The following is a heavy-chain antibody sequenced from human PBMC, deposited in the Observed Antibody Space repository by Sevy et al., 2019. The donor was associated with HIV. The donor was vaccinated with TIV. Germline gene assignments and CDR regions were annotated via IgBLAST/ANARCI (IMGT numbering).Heavy chain of an antibody. J-gene: IGHJ6*02. D-gene: IGHD6-6*01. CDR3: ARDVSSSSRPYYYYSSGMDV. CDR1: GFTFSSYA. CDR2: ISYDGSNK. Sequence: GGSLRLSCAASGFTFSSYAMHWVRQAPGKGLEWVAVISYDGSNKYYADSVKGRFTISRDNSKNTLYLQMNSLRAEDTAVYYCARDVSSSSRPYYYYSSGMDVWGQGTTVTVSS. V-gene: IGHV3-30-3*01.